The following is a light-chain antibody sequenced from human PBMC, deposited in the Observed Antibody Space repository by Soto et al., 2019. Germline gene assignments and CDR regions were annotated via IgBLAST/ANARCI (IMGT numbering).Light chain of an antibody. CDR2: EVS. J-gene: IGLJ1*01. V-gene: IGLV2-14*01. Sequence: QSVLTQPASVSGSPGQSITISCSGTSSDVGSYDHVAWYQQFPGKTPKLMIYEVSNRPSGVSSRFSGSKSGNTASLTISGLQAEDEAYYYCISYTGSSTSYVFGSGTKLTVL. CDR1: SSDVGSYDH. CDR3: ISYTGSSTSYV.